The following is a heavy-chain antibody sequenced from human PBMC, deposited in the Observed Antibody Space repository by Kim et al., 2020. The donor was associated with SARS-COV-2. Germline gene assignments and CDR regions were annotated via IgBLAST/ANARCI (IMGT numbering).Heavy chain of an antibody. CDR2: INANSGNT. V-gene: IGHV1-8*01. CDR1: GYTFTSYA. CDR3: ARGAQYSSFGYWGQYYYGMDV. J-gene: IGHJ6*02. D-gene: IGHD6-6*01. Sequence: ASVKVSCKASGYTFTSYAINWVRQATGQGLEWMGWINANSGNTGYAQKFQGRVTMTRNTSISTAYMELSSLRSEDTAVYYCARGAQYSSFGYWGQYYYGMDVWGQGTTVTVSS.